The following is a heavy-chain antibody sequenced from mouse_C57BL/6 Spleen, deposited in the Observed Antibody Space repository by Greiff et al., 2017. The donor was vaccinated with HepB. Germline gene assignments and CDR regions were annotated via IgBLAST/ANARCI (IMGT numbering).Heavy chain of an antibody. J-gene: IGHJ1*03. Sequence: VQLQQSGAELVRPGASVTLSCKASGYTFTDYEMHWVKQTPVHGLEWIGAIDPETGGTAYNQKFKGKAILTADKSSSTAYMELRSLTSEDSAVYYCTRSSTTVVADWYFDVWGTGTTVTVSS. CDR2: IDPETGGT. CDR3: TRSSTTVVADWYFDV. D-gene: IGHD1-1*01. V-gene: IGHV1-15*01. CDR1: GYTFTDYE.